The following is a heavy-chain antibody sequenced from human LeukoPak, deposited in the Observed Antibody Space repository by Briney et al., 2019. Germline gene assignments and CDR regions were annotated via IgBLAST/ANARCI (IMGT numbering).Heavy chain of an antibody. CDR3: ARTSSGYDMPFDY. CDR2: IYSGGST. D-gene: IGHD5-12*01. V-gene: IGHV3-53*01. J-gene: IGHJ4*02. Sequence: GGSLRLSCAASGFTVSSNYMSWVRQAPGKGLEWVSVIYSGGSTYYADSVKGRFTISRDNSKNTLYLQMNSLRAEDTAVYYCARTSSGYDMPFDYWGQGTLVTVSS. CDR1: GFTVSSNY.